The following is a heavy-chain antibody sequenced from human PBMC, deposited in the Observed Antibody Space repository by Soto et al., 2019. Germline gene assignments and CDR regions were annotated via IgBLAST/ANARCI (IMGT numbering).Heavy chain of an antibody. D-gene: IGHD3-3*01. CDR3: EKEENQNYDVDH. CDR2: ISRDGRGE. V-gene: IGHV3-30*18. Sequence: QVQLVESGGGVVQPGGSLRLSCVGSGFNFANFGIQWIRQAPGKGLEWVAIISRDGRGEAFADSVKGRFAISKDNSKNTVYLQMTGLRSDDTAVYECEKEENQNYDVDHWGQGTLVTVST. CDR1: GFNFANFG. J-gene: IGHJ1*01.